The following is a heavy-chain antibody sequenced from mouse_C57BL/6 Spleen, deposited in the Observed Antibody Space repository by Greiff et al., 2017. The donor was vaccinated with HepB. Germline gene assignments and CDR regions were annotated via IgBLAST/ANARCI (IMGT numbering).Heavy chain of an antibody. CDR2: IDPETGGT. CDR3: TRGDDFWFAY. CDR1: GYTFTDYE. V-gene: IGHV1-15*01. Sequence: QVQLKQSGAELVRPGASVTLSCKASGYTFTDYEMHWVKQTPVHGLEWIGAIDPETGGTAYNQKFKGKAILTADKSSSTAYMELRSLTSEDSAVYYCTRGDDFWFAYWGQGTLVTVSA. J-gene: IGHJ3*01. D-gene: IGHD2-4*01.